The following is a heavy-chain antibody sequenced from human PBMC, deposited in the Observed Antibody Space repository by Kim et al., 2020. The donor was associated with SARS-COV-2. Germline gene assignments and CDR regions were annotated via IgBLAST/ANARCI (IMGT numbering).Heavy chain of an antibody. CDR3: ARLRRGYDSSGYYYYFDY. Sequence: SETLSLTCTVSGGSISSSSYYWGWIRQPPGKGLEWIGSIYYSGSTYYNPSLKSRVTISVDTSKNQFSLKLSSVTAADTAVYYCARLRRGYDSSGYYYYFDYWGQGTLVTVSS. CDR1: GGSISSSSYY. V-gene: IGHV4-39*01. D-gene: IGHD3-22*01. CDR2: IYYSGST. J-gene: IGHJ4*02.